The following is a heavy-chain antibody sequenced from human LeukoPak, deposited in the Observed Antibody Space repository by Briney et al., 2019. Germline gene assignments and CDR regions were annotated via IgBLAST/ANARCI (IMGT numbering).Heavy chain of an antibody. D-gene: IGHD3-3*01. J-gene: IGHJ5*02. CDR2: INHSGST. V-gene: IGHV4-34*01. CDR3: ARGGSITIFGVVIHNWFDP. CDR1: GGSFSGYY. Sequence: SETLSLTCAVYGGSFSGYYWSWIRQPPGKGLEWIGEINHSGSTNYNPSLKSRVTISVDTSKNQFSLKLSSVTAADTAVYYCARGGSITIFGVVIHNWFDPWGQETLVTVSS.